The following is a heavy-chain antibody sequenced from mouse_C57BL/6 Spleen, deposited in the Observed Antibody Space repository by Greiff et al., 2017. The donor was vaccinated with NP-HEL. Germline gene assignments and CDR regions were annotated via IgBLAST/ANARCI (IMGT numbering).Heavy chain of an antibody. D-gene: IGHD1-1*02. CDR3: ARGGSYGGYFDV. CDR1: GYTFTSYW. CDR2: INPSNGGT. J-gene: IGHJ1*03. V-gene: IGHV1-53*01. Sequence: QVQLQQPGTELVKPGASVKLSCKASGYTFTSYWMHWVKPRPGQGLEWIGNINPSNGGTNYNEKFKGKATLTVDKSSSTAYMQLSSLTSEDSAVYYCARGGSYGGYFDVWGTGTTVTVSS.